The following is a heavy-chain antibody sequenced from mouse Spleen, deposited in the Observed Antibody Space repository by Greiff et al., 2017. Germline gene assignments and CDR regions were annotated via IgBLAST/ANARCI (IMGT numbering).Heavy chain of an antibody. J-gene: IGHJ2*01. Sequence: QVQLQQSGPELVKPGASVKISCKASGYAFSSSWMNWVKQRPGKGLEWIGRIYPGDGDTNYNGKFKGKATLTADKSSSTAYMQLSSLTSEDSAVYFCARKGITTGNYFDYWGQGTTLTVSS. CDR2: IYPGDGDT. CDR1: GYAFSSSW. D-gene: IGHD1-1*01. V-gene: IGHV1-82*01. CDR3: ARKGITTGNYFDY.